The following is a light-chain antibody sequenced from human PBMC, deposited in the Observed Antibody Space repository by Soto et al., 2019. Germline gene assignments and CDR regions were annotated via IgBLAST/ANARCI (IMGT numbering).Light chain of an antibody. Sequence: QSALTQPASVSGSPGQSITISCTGTSSDVGGYNYVSWYQQHPGKAPKLMIYDVSNRPSGASSRFSGSKSGNTASLTISGLQAEDEADYYCSSYTSSSTYVFGIGTKLTVL. J-gene: IGLJ1*01. CDR2: DVS. CDR3: SSYTSSSTYV. V-gene: IGLV2-14*01. CDR1: SSDVGGYNY.